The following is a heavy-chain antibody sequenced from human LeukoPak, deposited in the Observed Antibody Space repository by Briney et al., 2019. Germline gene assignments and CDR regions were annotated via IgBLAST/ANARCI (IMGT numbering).Heavy chain of an antibody. V-gene: IGHV1-8*01. D-gene: IGHD4-17*01. CDR3: ARGHPWYGDHYYFDY. Sequence: ASVKDSCKASGYTYTSYDINWVRQATGQRLEWMGWMNPNSGNTGYAQKFQGRVTMTRNTSISTAYMELSSLRSEDTAVYYCARGHPWYGDHYYFDYWGQGTLVTVSS. CDR2: MNPNSGNT. J-gene: IGHJ4*02. CDR1: GYTYTSYD.